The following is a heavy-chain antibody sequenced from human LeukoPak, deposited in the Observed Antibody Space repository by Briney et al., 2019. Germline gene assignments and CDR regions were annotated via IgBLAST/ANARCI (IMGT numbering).Heavy chain of an antibody. V-gene: IGHV4-39*01. J-gene: IGHJ3*02. CDR2: IYYSGST. D-gene: IGHD6-19*01. Sequence: PSETLSLTCTVSGGSISSSSYYWGWIRQPPGKGLEWIGSIYYSGSTHYNPSLKSRVTISVDTSKNQFSLKLSSVTAADTAVYYCARPGYSSGWDAFDIWGQGTMVTVSS. CDR1: GGSISSSSYY. CDR3: ARPGYSSGWDAFDI.